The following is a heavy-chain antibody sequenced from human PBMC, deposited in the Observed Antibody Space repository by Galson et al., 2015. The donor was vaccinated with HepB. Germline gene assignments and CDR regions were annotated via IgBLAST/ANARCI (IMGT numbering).Heavy chain of an antibody. V-gene: IGHV3-53*01. CDR1: GFTVSSNY. CDR2: IYSGGTT. CDR3: VRDPSSSGGAH. J-gene: IGHJ4*02. Sequence: SLRLSCAASGFTVSSNYMSWVRQAPGKGLEWLSIIYSGGTTYYADSVKGRFAISRDTSNNMVYLQMHRLSAEDSALYYCVRDPSSSGGAHWGQGTLVTVSS. D-gene: IGHD2-15*01.